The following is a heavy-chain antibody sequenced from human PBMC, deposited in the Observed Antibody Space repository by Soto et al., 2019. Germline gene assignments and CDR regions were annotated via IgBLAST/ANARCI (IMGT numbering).Heavy chain of an antibody. CDR1: RLTFSNYA. J-gene: IGHJ4*02. V-gene: IGHV3-21*01. CDR3: ARDKGGYCSTTSCKFDY. CDR2: ISGSSNYI. Sequence: GGSLRLSCVISRLTFSNYALNWVRQAPGKGLEWVSSISGSSNYIYYADSVKGRFSISRDNAKNSLFLQMNSLRVEDTGVYYCARDKGGYCSTTSCKFDYWGQGTLVTVSS. D-gene: IGHD2-2*01.